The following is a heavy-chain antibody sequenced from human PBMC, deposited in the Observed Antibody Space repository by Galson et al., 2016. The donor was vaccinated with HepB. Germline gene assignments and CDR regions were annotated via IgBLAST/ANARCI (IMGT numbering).Heavy chain of an antibody. J-gene: IGHJ6*02. D-gene: IGHD3-16*01. Sequence: SLRLSCAASGFIFDDYTMHWVRQAPGKGLEWVAFIWYDGSNKYYGDSVKCRFTISRDNSKNIQYLHMNSLRAEDTAVYYCARGSHDSFMDVWGQGTTVTVSS. CDR2: IWYDGSNK. CDR3: ARGSHDSFMDV. CDR1: GFIFDDYT. V-gene: IGHV3-33*08.